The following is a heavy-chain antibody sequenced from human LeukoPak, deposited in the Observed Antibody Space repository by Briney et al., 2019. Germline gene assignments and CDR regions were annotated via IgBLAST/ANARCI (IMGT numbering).Heavy chain of an antibody. CDR1: GYTFTSYD. V-gene: IGHV1-8*01. J-gene: IGHJ6*02. CDR3: ARGLYYDFWSGYVYYYYGMDV. CDR2: MNPNSGNT. Sequence: GASVKVSCKASGYTFTSYDINWVRQATGQGLEWMGWMNPNSGNTGYAQKFQGRVTMTRNTSISTAYMELSSLRSEDTAVYYCARGLYYDFWSGYVYYYYGMDVWGQGTTVTVSS. D-gene: IGHD3-3*01.